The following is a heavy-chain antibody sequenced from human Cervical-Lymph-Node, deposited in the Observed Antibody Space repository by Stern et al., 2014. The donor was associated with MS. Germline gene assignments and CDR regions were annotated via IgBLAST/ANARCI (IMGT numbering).Heavy chain of an antibody. CDR3: ARPSEHSSSWLLFTIHYALDV. CDR1: GFTFSAYG. V-gene: IGHV3-33*01. Sequence: VQLVESGGGVVQPGRSLRLSCAASGFTFSAYGMHWVRQAPGQGLERVAVIWYDGSHQYYAYSVKGRFTVTRDNPKNTWYLQMSSLRAEDTAVYYCARPSEHSSSWLLFTIHYALDVWGQGTTVTVSS. CDR2: IWYDGSHQ. D-gene: IGHD6-13*01. J-gene: IGHJ6*02.